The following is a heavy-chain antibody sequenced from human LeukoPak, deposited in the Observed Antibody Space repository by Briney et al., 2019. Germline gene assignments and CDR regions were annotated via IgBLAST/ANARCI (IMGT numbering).Heavy chain of an antibody. CDR2: ISWNSGSI. CDR1: GFTFDDYA. J-gene: IGHJ3*02. Sequence: GGSLRLSYAASGFTFDDYAMHWVRQAPGKGLEWVSGISWNSGSIGYADSVKGRFTISRDNAKNSLYLQMNSLRAEDMALYYCARDISSAPARAFDIWGQGTMVTVSS. CDR3: ARDISSAPARAFDI. D-gene: IGHD2-2*01. V-gene: IGHV3-9*03.